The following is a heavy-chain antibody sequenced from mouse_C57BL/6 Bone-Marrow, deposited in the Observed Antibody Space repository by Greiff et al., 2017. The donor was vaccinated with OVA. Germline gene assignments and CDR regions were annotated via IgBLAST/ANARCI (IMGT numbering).Heavy chain of an antibody. D-gene: IGHD1-1*01. CDR3: ARPYYYGSSPYYFDY. J-gene: IGHJ2*01. CDR2: ISSGSSTI. Sequence: EVKLVESGGGLVKPGGSLKLSCAASGFTFSDYGMHWVRQAPEKGLEWVAYISSGSSTIYYADTVKGRFTISRDNAKNTLFLQMTSLRSEDTAMYYCARPYYYGSSPYYFDYWGQGTTLTVSS. CDR1: GFTFSDYG. V-gene: IGHV5-17*01.